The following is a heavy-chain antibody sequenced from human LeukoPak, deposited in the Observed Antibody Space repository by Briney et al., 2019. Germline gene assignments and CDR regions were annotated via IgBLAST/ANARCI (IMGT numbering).Heavy chain of an antibody. J-gene: IGHJ6*02. D-gene: IGHD2-15*01. CDR1: GYTFTSYG. CDR2: IIPIFGTA. Sequence: SVKVSCKASGYTFTSYGISWVRQAPGQGLEWMGGIIPIFGTANYAQKFQGRVTITADESTSTAYMELSSLRSEDTAVYYCARDPTNCSGGSCYYYGMDVWGQGTTVTVSS. V-gene: IGHV1-69*13. CDR3: ARDPTNCSGGSCYYYGMDV.